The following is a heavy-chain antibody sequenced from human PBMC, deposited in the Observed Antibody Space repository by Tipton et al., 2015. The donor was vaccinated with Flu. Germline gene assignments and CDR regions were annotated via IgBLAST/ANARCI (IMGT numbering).Heavy chain of an antibody. V-gene: IGHV3-33*01. CDR1: GFVFSTFG. CDR3: ARDGPEWNYFAYMDV. J-gene: IGHJ6*03. Sequence: SLRLSCAASGFVFSTFGLHWVRQAPGEGLEWVAFIWYDGREEYYADSVKGRFTISRDDSKDMLYLQMNSLRADDTAVYYCARDGPEWNYFAYMDVWGKGIMVAVSS. D-gene: IGHD3-3*01. CDR2: IWYDGREE.